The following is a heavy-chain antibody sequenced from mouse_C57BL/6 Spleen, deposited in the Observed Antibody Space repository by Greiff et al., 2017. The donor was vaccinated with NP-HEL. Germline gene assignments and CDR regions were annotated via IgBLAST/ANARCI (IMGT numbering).Heavy chain of an antibody. CDR3: ARHGSSYWYFDV. V-gene: IGHV1-76*01. D-gene: IGHD1-1*01. Sequence: VQLQQSGAELVRPGASVKLSCKASGYTFTDYYINWVKQRPGQGLEWIARIYPGSGNTYYNEKFKGKATLTADKSSSTAYMQLSSLTSEDSAVYFCARHGSSYWYFDVWGTGTTVTVSS. CDR2: IYPGSGNT. J-gene: IGHJ1*03. CDR1: GYTFTDYY.